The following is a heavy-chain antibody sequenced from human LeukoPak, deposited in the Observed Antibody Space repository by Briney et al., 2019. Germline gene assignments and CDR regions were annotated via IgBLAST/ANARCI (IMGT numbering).Heavy chain of an antibody. Sequence: GGSLRLSCAASGFTVSSNYMSWVRQAPGKGLEWVSVIYSGGSTYYADSVKGRFTISRDNSKNTLYLQMNSLRAEDTAVYYCARTPRSYDSSGYYYGKNDHWGQGTLVTVSS. CDR1: GFTVSSNY. CDR2: IYSGGST. J-gene: IGHJ5*02. CDR3: ARTPRSYDSSGYYYGKNDH. V-gene: IGHV3-66*01. D-gene: IGHD3-22*01.